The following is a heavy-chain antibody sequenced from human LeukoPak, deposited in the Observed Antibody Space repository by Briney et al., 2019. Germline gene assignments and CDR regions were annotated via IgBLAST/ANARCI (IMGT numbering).Heavy chain of an antibody. V-gene: IGHV1-2*04. CDR3: ARARYSSGDWFDP. J-gene: IGHJ5*02. CDR2: INPNSGGT. CDR1: GYTFTSYG. Sequence: ASVKVSCKASGYTFTSYGISWVRQAPGQGLEWMGWINPNSGGTNYAQKFQGWVTMTRDTSISTAYMELSRLRSDDTAVYYCARARYSSGDWFDPWGQGTLVTVSS. D-gene: IGHD6-19*01.